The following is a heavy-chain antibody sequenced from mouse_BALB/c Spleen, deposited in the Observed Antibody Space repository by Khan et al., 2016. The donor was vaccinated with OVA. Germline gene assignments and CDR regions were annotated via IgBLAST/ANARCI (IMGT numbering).Heavy chain of an antibody. D-gene: IGHD2-4*01. CDR1: GFNIKDTY. J-gene: IGHJ2*01. CDR2: FDPANGNT. V-gene: IGHV14-3*02. CDR3: ARSGYDYDFDY. Sequence: VELVESGAELVKPGASVKLSCTASGFNIKDTYMHWVKQRPEQGLEWIGRFDPANGNTKYDPKFQGKATITADTSSNTAYRQLSSLTSEDTAVYDCARSGYDYDFDYWGQGTTLTVSS.